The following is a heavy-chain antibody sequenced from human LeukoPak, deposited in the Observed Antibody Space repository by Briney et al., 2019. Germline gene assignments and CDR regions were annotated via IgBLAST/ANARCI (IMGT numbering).Heavy chain of an antibody. CDR2: ISSSSGYI. CDR1: GFTFSSYS. J-gene: IGHJ4*02. V-gene: IGHV3-21*01. Sequence: PGGSLRLSCAASGFTFSSYSMNWVRQAPGKGLEWVSSISSSSGYIYYADSVKGRFTISRDNAKNSLYLQMNSLRAEDTAVYYCARDKAYYDFWSGYYNLHYFDYWGQGTLVTVSS. D-gene: IGHD3-3*01. CDR3: ARDKAYYDFWSGYYNLHYFDY.